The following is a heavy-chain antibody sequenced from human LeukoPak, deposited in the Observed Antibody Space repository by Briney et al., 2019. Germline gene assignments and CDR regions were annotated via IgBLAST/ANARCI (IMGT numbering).Heavy chain of an antibody. CDR3: ARESSYGSGSYYRGSVIDY. V-gene: IGHV1-2*02. D-gene: IGHD3-10*01. J-gene: IGHJ4*02. CDR1: GYTFTGYY. CDR2: INPNSGGT. Sequence: ASVKVSCKASGYTFTGYYMHWVRQAPGQGLEWMGWINPNSGGTNYAQKFQGRVTMTRDTSISTAYMELSSLRSEDTAVYYCARESSYGSGSYYRGSVIDYWGQGTLVTVSS.